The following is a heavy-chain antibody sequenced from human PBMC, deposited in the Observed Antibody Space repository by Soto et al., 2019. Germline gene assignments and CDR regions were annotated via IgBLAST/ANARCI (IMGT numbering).Heavy chain of an antibody. D-gene: IGHD4-17*01. V-gene: IGHV3-30*18. CDR1: GFTFSSYG. CDR2: ISYDGSNK. J-gene: IGHJ6*02. CDR3: AKTDGPHDYGDYASAYYYGMDV. Sequence: GGSLRLSCAASGFTFSSYGMHWVRQAPGKGLEWVAVISYDGSNKYYADSVKGRFTISRDNSKNTLYLQMNSLRAEDTAVYYCAKTDGPHDYGDYASAYYYGMDVWGQGTTVTVS.